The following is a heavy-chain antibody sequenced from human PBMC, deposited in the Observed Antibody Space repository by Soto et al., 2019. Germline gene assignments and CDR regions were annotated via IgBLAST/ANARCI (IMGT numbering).Heavy chain of an antibody. J-gene: IGHJ4*02. D-gene: IGHD3-22*01. V-gene: IGHV4-31*03. CDR1: GGSISSGVYY. Sequence: SETLSLTCTVAGGSISSGVYYWSWIRQHPGKGLEWIGYIYYSGSTYYNPSLKSRVTISVDTSKNQFSLKLSSVTAADTAVYYCGRDVHYYDSSGHFDYWGQGTLVTVSS. CDR2: IYYSGST. CDR3: GRDVHYYDSSGHFDY.